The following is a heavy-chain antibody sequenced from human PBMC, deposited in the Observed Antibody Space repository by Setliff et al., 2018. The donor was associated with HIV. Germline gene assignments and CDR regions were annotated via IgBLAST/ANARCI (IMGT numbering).Heavy chain of an antibody. Sequence: AAETLSLTCTVSGGSISSCGYYWGWIRQHPGKGLEWIGYIYYSRSTYYNPSLKSRVTISVDTSKTQFSLKLRSVTAADTAVYYCAREVGYYDSSGSYDYWGQGTLVTVSS. CDR3: AREVGYYDSSGSYDY. D-gene: IGHD3-22*01. V-gene: IGHV4-31*03. CDR1: GGSISSCGYY. CDR2: IYYSRST. J-gene: IGHJ4*02.